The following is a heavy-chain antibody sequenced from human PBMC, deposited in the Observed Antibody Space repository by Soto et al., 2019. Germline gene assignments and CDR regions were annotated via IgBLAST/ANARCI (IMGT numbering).Heavy chain of an antibody. D-gene: IGHD3-22*01. J-gene: IGHJ5*02. V-gene: IGHV4-38-2*02. CDR1: GFSISSGYF. CDR3: ARDSSGYYWFDP. CDR2: IYHSGTT. Sequence: SETLSLTCAVSGFSISSGYFWGWIRQPPGKGPEWLGSIYHSGTTYYNPSVKGRVTISVDTSKNQFSLKMSSVTAADTAVYYCARDSSGYYWFDPWGHGTLVTVSS.